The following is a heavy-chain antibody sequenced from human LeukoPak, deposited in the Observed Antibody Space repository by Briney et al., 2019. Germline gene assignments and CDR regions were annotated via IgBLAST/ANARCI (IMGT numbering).Heavy chain of an antibody. Sequence: SETLSLTCTVSGGSISSSSYYWGWIRQPPGKGLEWIGSIYYSGSTYYNPSLKSRVTISVDTSKNQFSLNLSSVTAADTAVYYCARAEWELRVNFDYWGQGTLVTVSS. J-gene: IGHJ4*02. V-gene: IGHV4-39*01. D-gene: IGHD1-26*01. CDR3: ARAEWELRVNFDY. CDR2: IYYSGST. CDR1: GGSISSSSYY.